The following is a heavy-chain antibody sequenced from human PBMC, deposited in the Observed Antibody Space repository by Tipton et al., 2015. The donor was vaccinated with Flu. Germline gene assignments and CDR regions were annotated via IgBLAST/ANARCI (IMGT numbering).Heavy chain of an antibody. J-gene: IGHJ4*02. CDR1: GASISSGSYY. D-gene: IGHD3-22*01. CDR2: IYYSGST. Sequence: LRLSCTVSGASISSGSYYWSWIRQPPGKGLEWIGYIYYSGSTNYNPSLKSRVNMSVDTSKNQFSLKLSSVTAAETAVYYCARDYYDSSGYYYQDWGQGTLVTVS. CDR3: ARDYYDSSGYYYQD. V-gene: IGHV4-61*01.